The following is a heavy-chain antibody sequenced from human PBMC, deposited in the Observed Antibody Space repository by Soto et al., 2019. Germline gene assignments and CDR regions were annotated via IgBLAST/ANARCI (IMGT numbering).Heavy chain of an antibody. Sequence: ASVKVSCKASGYTFTSYYMHWVRQAPGQGLEWMGIINPSGGSTSYAQKFQGRVTMTRDTSISTAYMELSRLRSDDTAVYYCARGPRAKVVPAATNWFDPWGQGTLVTVSS. CDR2: INPSGGST. D-gene: IGHD2-2*01. CDR1: GYTFTSYY. J-gene: IGHJ5*02. V-gene: IGHV1-46*01. CDR3: ARGPRAKVVPAATNWFDP.